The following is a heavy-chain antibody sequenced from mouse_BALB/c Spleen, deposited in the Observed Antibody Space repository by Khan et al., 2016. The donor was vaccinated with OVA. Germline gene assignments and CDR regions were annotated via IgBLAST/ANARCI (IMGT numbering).Heavy chain of an antibody. J-gene: IGHJ4*01. D-gene: IGHD2-10*01. Sequence: VQLQESGPGLVAPSQSLSITCTISGFSFTNYGIHWVRQPPGKGLEWLVVIWSDGSTSYNSALKSRLSISRDNSKSQVFLRMNSPQTDDTAMYYCARQPYFHYYIMDYWGQGTSVIVSS. CDR2: IWSDGST. V-gene: IGHV2-6-1*01. CDR1: GFSFTNYG. CDR3: ARQPYFHYYIMDY.